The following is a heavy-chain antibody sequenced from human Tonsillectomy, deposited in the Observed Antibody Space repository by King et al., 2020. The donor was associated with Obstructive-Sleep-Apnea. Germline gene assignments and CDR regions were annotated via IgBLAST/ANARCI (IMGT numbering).Heavy chain of an antibody. CDR3: AGDPPPIAVAGEPFDY. D-gene: IGHD6-19*01. V-gene: IGHV1-46*01. Sequence: VQLVESGAEVKKPGASVKVSCKASGYTFTSYYMHWVRQAPGQGLEWMGIINPSGGSTSYAQKVQGRVTMTRDTSTSTVYMELSSLRSVDTAVYYCAGDPPPIAVAGEPFDYWGQGTLVTVSS. CDR2: INPSGGST. CDR1: GYTFTSYY. J-gene: IGHJ4*02.